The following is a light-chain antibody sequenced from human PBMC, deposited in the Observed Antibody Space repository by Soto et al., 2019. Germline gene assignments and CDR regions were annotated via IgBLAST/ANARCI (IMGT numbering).Light chain of an antibody. CDR1: QSLLYSDGNTY. V-gene: IGKV2-30*01. CDR2: KVS. Sequence: DVVMTQSPLSLTVTLGQPASISCRSSQSLLYSDGNTYLNWFQQRPGQSPRRLIYKVSNRDSGVPDRFSGSGSGTDFTLKISRVEAEDVGVYYCMQSIQLPPITFGQGTRLEIK. J-gene: IGKJ5*01. CDR3: MQSIQLPPIT.